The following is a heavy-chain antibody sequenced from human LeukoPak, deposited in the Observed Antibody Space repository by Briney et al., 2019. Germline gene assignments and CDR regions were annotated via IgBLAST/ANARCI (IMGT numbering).Heavy chain of an antibody. CDR3: ARVNGLYYFDY. CDR1: GFTFRTHS. D-gene: IGHD3-16*01. V-gene: IGHV3-21*01. Sequence: PGGSLTLSCAASGFTFRTHSMNWVRHSPGKGLEWVSPNTSSSSYIYYADSVKGRFNIPRDNAKHSMYLQMSSLRAEDTALYYCARVNGLYYFDYWGQGALVTVSS. CDR2: NTSSSSYI. J-gene: IGHJ4*02.